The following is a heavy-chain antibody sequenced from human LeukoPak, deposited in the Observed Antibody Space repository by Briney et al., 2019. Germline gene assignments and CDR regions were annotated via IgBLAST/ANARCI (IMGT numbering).Heavy chain of an antibody. CDR2: INHSGSP. J-gene: IGHJ4*02. D-gene: IGHD3-22*01. Sequence: SETLSLTCAVYGGSFSGYYWSWIRQPPGKGLEWIGEINHSGSPNYNPSLKSRVTISVDTSKNQFSLKLSSVTAADTAVYYCARASATYYYDSSGYDFDYWGQGTLVTVSS. V-gene: IGHV4-34*01. CDR1: GGSFSGYY. CDR3: ARASATYYYDSSGYDFDY.